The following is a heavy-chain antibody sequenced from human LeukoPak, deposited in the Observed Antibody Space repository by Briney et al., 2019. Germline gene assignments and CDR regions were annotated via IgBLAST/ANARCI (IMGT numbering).Heavy chain of an antibody. CDR1: GGSISSSSYY. J-gene: IGHJ5*02. Sequence: SETLSLTCTVSGGSISSSSYYWGWIRQPPGKGLEWIGSIYYSGSTYYNPSLKSRVTISVDTSKNQFSLKLSSVTAADTAVYYCARGRKGYWSQSWFDPWGQGTLVTVSS. CDR3: ARGRKGYWSQSWFDP. CDR2: IYYSGST. V-gene: IGHV4-39*07. D-gene: IGHD2-8*02.